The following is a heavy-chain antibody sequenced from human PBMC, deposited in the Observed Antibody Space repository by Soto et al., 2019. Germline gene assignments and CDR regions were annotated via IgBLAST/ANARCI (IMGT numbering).Heavy chain of an antibody. V-gene: IGHV4-34*01. D-gene: IGHD7-27*01. CDR1: GGSFSCYY. CDR2: INHSGST. CDR3: ARVNMESWGSFYYYYGMDV. Sequence: PSETLSLTFAVYGGSFSCYYWSWIRQPPGKGLEWIGEINHSGSTNYNPSLKSRGTISVDTSKNQFSLKLSPVTAADTAVYYCARVNMESWGSFYYYYGMDVCGQGTTVPVYS. J-gene: IGHJ6*02.